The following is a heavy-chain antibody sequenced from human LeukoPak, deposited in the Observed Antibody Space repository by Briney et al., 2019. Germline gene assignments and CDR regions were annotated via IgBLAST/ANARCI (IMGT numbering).Heavy chain of an antibody. CDR2: IYHSGST. D-gene: IGHD2-2*02. CDR1: GYSISSGYY. CDR3: ARQLGYCSSTSCYTKNWFDP. Sequence: KPSETLSLTCTVSGYSISSGYYWGWIRQPPGQGLEWIGSIYHSGSTYYNPSLKSRVTISVDTSKNQFSLKLSSVTAADTAVYYCARQLGYCSSTSCYTKNWFDPWGQGTLVTASS. V-gene: IGHV4-38-2*02. J-gene: IGHJ5*02.